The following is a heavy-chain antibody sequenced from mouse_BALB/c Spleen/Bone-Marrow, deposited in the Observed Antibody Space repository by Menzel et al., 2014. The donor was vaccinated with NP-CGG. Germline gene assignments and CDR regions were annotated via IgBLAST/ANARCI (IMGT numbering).Heavy chain of an antibody. CDR3: ARHHRYAYYFDY. J-gene: IGHJ2*01. D-gene: IGHD2-14*01. Sequence: QVQLQQPGSVLVRPGASVKLSCKASGYTFTNSWIHWAKQRPGQGLEWIGEIHPNSGNTNYNEKFKGKVTLTADISSSTAYVDISSLTSEDSAVYYCARHHRYAYYFDYWGQGTTLTVSS. V-gene: IGHV1S130*01. CDR2: IHPNSGNT. CDR1: GYTFTNSW.